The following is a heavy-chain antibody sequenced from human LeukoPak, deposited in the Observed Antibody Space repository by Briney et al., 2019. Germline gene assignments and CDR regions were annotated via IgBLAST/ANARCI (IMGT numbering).Heavy chain of an antibody. CDR1: GYTFTSYD. CDR2: MNPNSGNT. J-gene: IGHJ4*02. Sequence: ASVKVSCKASGYTFTSYDINWGRQATGQGLEWMGWMNPNSGNTGYAQKFQGRVTMTRNTSISTAYMELSSLRSEDTAVYYCARGGCSGGSCYFIYWGQGTLVTVSS. CDR3: ARGGCSGGSCYFIY. D-gene: IGHD2-15*01. V-gene: IGHV1-8*01.